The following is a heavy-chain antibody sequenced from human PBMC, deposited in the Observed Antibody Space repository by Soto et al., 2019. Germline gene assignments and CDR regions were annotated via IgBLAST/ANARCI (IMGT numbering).Heavy chain of an antibody. Sequence: ASVKVSCKASGGTFSSYAISWVRQAPGQGLEWMGGIIPIFGTANYAEKFQGRVTITAEESTSTAYMELSSLRLQDTAVFYCARHYVSGSYGGGYWGQGTLVTVSS. J-gene: IGHJ4*02. CDR3: ARHYVSGSYGGGY. CDR1: GGTFSSYA. CDR2: IIPIFGTA. D-gene: IGHD3-10*01. V-gene: IGHV1-69*13.